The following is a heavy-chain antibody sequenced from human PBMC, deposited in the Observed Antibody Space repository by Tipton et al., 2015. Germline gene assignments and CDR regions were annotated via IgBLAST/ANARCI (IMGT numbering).Heavy chain of an antibody. J-gene: IGHJ4*02. CDR3: ARRHVYDYYLDN. CDR2: INPDDSDT. CDR1: GYSFTSYW. V-gene: IGHV5-51*01. Sequence: QLVQSGAEVKKPGESLKISCQGSGYSFTSYWIGWVRQMPGKGLEWMGIINPDDSDTKYSPSFQGQVTISADKSISTAYLQWSSLKASDSAMYYCARRHVYDYYLDNWGQGTLVIVSS. D-gene: IGHD5/OR15-5a*01.